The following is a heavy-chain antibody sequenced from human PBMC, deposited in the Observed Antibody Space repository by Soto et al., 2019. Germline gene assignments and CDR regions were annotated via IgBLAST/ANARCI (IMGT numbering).Heavy chain of an antibody. CDR2: IRSKTDGGTA. Sequence: EVQLVESGGGLVKPGGSLRLSCAASGFTFNNAWMTWVRQVPGKGLEWVARIRSKTDGGTADLAAPVKDRFIISRDDSKNTLYLEMNSLKTEDTAVYHCTTLSYCRGCSCFSVLDSWGQGTLVTVSS. V-gene: IGHV3-15*01. CDR3: TTLSYCRGCSCFSVLDS. J-gene: IGHJ4*02. CDR1: GFTFNNAW. D-gene: IGHD2-15*01.